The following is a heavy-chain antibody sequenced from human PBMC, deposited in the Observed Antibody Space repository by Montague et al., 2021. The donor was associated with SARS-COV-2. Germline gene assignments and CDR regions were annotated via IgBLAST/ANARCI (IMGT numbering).Heavy chain of an antibody. V-gene: IGHV4-34*01. CDR1: GGSFSSYY. Sequence: SETLSLTCAVSGGSFSSYYWSWIRQPPGKGLEWIAEINQSGSSNYNPSLRSGVTMSVDTSKNQFSLKLNSVTVADTAVYYCAGLAYCGADCFSGWEIFFDSWGQGTLVTVSS. D-gene: IGHD2-21*02. CDR2: INQSGSS. CDR3: AGLAYCGADCFSGWEIFFDS. J-gene: IGHJ4*02.